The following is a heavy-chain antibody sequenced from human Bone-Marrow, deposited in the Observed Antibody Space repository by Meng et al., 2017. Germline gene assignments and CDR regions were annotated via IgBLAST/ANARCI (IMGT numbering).Heavy chain of an antibody. CDR3: ARDEDISAAGKLFGDY. V-gene: IGHV1-2*06. CDR2: INPKSGDT. CDR1: GYTFPDYW. Sequence: QVRWWQSGAEVKKPAASGKVSCKASGYTFPDYWLHWVRRAPGQGLEWMGRINPKSGDTHYAQRFQGRVTMTGDTSISTAYMELSGLRSDDTAMYYCARDEDISAAGKLFGDYWGQGTLVTVSS. J-gene: IGHJ4*02. D-gene: IGHD6-13*01.